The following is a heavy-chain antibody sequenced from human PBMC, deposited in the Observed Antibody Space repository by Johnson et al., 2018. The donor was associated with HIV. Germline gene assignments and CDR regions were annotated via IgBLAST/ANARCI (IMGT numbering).Heavy chain of an antibody. V-gene: IGHV3-20*04. CDR1: GFTFDDYG. J-gene: IGHJ3*01. Sequence: VQLVESGGGVVRPGGSLRLSCAASGFTFDDYGVSWVRQAPGKGLEWVSGINWNGGRTGYADSVKGRFTISRENVNSSLYLQMNSLRAEDTALYYCARQHSYDSSGQGGGLDVWGQGTMVTVSS. CDR3: ARQHSYDSSGQGGGLDV. CDR2: INWNGGRT. D-gene: IGHD3-22*01.